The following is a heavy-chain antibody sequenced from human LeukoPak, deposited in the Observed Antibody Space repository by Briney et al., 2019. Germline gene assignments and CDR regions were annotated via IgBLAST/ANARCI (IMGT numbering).Heavy chain of an antibody. D-gene: IGHD4-23*01. CDR1: GYTFTSYD. J-gene: IGHJ6*03. Sequence: WASVKVSCKASGYTFTSYDINWVRQATGQGLEWMGWMNPNSGNTGYAQKFQGRVTMTRNTSISTAYMELSSLRSEDTAVYYCARCYGGNNPDYYYYYYMDVWGKGTTVTISS. CDR3: ARCYGGNNPDYYYYYYMDV. CDR2: MNPNSGNT. V-gene: IGHV1-8*01.